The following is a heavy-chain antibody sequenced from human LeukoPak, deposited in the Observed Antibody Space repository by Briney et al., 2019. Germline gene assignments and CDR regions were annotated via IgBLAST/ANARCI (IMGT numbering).Heavy chain of an antibody. V-gene: IGHV3-9*01. D-gene: IGHD3-3*01. CDR3: AKGDSWSGYSVGMDV. CDR2: ISWNSHIL. J-gene: IGHJ6*02. Sequence: PGGSLRLSCEASGFTFDDYAMHWVRQAPGKGLEWVSGISWNSHILGYVDSVKGRFSISRDNVKNTLYLQMSSLRAEDTALYYCAKGDSWSGYSVGMDVWGQGTTVTVSS. CDR1: GFTFDDYA.